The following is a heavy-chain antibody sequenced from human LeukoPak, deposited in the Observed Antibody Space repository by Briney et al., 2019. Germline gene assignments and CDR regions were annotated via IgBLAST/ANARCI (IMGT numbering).Heavy chain of an antibody. J-gene: IGHJ4*02. CDR1: GFTFGDYA. D-gene: IGHD3-10*01. CDR2: IRSKAYGGTT. CDR3: TRDWGPLWFGELLSFDY. V-gene: IGHV3-49*03. Sequence: PGRSLRLSXTASGFTFGDYAMSWFRQAPGKGLEWVGFIRSKAYGGTTEYAASVKGRLTISRDDFKSIAYLQMNSLKTEDTAVYYCTRDWGPLWFGELLSFDYWGQGTLVTVSS.